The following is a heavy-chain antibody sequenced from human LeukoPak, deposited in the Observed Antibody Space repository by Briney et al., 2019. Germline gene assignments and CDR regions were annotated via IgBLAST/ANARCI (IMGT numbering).Heavy chain of an antibody. CDR1: GGSISSYY. J-gene: IGHJ4*02. CDR2: IYYSGST. CDR3: ARGDWNYRCYFDY. Sequence: SETLSLTCTVSGGSISSYYWSWIRQPPGKGLEWIGYIYYSGSTNYNPSLKSRVTISVDTSKNQFSLKLSSVTAADTAVYYCARGDWNYRCYFDYWGQGTLVTVSS. V-gene: IGHV4-59*01. D-gene: IGHD1-7*01.